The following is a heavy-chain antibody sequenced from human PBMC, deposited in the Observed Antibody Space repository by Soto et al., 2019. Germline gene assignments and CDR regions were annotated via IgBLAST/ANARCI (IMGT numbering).Heavy chain of an antibody. V-gene: IGHV4-4*07. CDR3: AREMDVPMSMASFDY. Sequence: GQLQESGPGLVKPSETLSLTFSVSGDSISDYYWRCIRQPAGKRLEWIGRIHASGSTTYKHSLKSRVYMSIDTSRNQFSLNLKSVTAAETAVYFCAREMDVPMSMASFDYWGQGSLVTVSS. CDR2: IHASGST. CDR1: GDSISDYY. J-gene: IGHJ4*02. D-gene: IGHD3-10*02.